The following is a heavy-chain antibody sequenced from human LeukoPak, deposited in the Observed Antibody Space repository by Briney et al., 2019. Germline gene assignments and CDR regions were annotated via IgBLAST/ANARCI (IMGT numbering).Heavy chain of an antibody. V-gene: IGHV3-23*01. D-gene: IGHD3-22*01. J-gene: IGHJ3*02. CDR3: AKVGTYYYDSSRPYAFDI. Sequence: GGSLRLSCAASGFTFSSYAMSWVRQAPGKGLEWVSAISGSGGSTYYADSVKGRSTISRDNSKNTLYLQMNSLRAEDTAVYYCAKVGTYYYDSSRPYAFDIWGQGTMVTVSS. CDR2: ISGSGGST. CDR1: GFTFSSYA.